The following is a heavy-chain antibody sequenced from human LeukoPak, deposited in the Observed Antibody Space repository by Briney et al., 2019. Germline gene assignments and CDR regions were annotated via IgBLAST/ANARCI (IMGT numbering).Heavy chain of an antibody. CDR3: TKRRYCSGGSCYSLTGDS. Sequence: GGSLRLSCPASGCTFSNAWMSWVRQAPGKGLEWVGRIKSKTDCGTTDYAAPVNGRFTISRDDSNNTMYLQMNSLNTEDTAAYYCTKRRYCSGGSCYSLTGDSWGQGTLVPVSS. J-gene: IGHJ4*02. CDR2: IKSKTDCGTT. D-gene: IGHD2-15*01. V-gene: IGHV3-15*01. CDR1: GCTFSNAW.